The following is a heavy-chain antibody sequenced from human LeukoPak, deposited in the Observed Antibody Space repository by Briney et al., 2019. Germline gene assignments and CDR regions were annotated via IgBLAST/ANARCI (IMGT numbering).Heavy chain of an antibody. J-gene: IGHJ4*02. CDR3: ARSLLSGYVDY. CDR2: IYYSGST. V-gene: IGHV4-59*08. Sequence: SETLSLTCAVYGGSFSGYYWSWIRQPPGKGLEWIGYIYYSGSTNYNPSLKSRVTISVDTSKNQFSLKLSSVTAADTAVYYCARSLLSGYVDYWGQGTLVTVSS. D-gene: IGHD1-26*01. CDR1: GGSFSGYY.